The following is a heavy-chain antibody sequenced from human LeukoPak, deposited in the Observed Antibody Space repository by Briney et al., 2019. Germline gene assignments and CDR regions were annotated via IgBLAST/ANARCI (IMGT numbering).Heavy chain of an antibody. CDR3: XXXXXXXXXXXXXXXXXSYYFDY. J-gene: IGHJ4*02. V-gene: IGHV4-59*08. CDR1: GGSISSYY. Sequence: SETLSLTCTVSGGSISSYYWSWIRQPPGKGLEWIGYIYYSGSTNYNPSLKSRVTISVDTSKNQFSLKLSSVTAADTAVYYCXXXXXXXXXXXXXXXXXSYYFDYWGQGTLVTVSS. CDR2: IYYSGST.